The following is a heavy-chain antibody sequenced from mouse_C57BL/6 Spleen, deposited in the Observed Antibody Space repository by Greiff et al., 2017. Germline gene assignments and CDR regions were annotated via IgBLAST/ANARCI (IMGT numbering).Heavy chain of an antibody. Sequence: QVQLQQPGAELVKPGASVKMSCKASGYTFNSYWLTWVKQRPGQGLGGIGDIYPGIGSTNYNEKFKSKATLTVDTSSSTASMQLSSLTSEDSAVYYGARGSGTVPFDAMDYWGQGTSVTVSS. CDR2: IYPGIGST. CDR1: GYTFNSYW. V-gene: IGHV1-55*01. D-gene: IGHD4-1*01. CDR3: ARGSGTVPFDAMDY. J-gene: IGHJ4*01.